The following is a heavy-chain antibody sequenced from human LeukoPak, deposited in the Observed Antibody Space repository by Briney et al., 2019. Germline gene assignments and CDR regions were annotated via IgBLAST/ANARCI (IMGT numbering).Heavy chain of an antibody. CDR3: ARTQYCGGDCYSYNWFDP. CDR1: GGSISSSNW. V-gene: IGHV4-4*02. Sequence: PSETLSLTCAVSGGSISSSNWWSWVRQPPGKGLEWIREIYHSGSTNYNPSLKSRVTISVDKSKNQFSLKLSSVTAADTAVYYCARTQYCGGDCYSYNWFDPWGQGTLVTVSS. D-gene: IGHD2-21*02. J-gene: IGHJ5*02. CDR2: IYHSGST.